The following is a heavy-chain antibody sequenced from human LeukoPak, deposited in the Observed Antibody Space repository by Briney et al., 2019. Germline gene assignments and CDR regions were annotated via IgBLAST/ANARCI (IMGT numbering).Heavy chain of an antibody. CDR1: GGSISSYY. CDR2: IFYSGST. Sequence: SETLSLTCSVSGGSISSYYWSWIRQPPGKGLEYIGYIFYSGSTNYNPSLKSRVTMSVDTSKNQFSLKLSSVTAADTAVYYCAREGRTMVRGVSGMDVWGQGTTVTVSS. CDR3: AREGRTMVRGVSGMDV. J-gene: IGHJ6*02. D-gene: IGHD3-10*01. V-gene: IGHV4-59*12.